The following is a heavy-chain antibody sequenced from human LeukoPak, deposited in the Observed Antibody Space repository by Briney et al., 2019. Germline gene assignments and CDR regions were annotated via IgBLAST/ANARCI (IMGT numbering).Heavy chain of an antibody. Sequence: PSETLSLTCKVSGGSLGNYYWSWIRQPAGKGLEWIGRIYPTGHTHYNPSLKSRVTMSIDTSKNQFFPKMTSMTAADTAVYYCARITDPDYRSGWSGADYWGRGTLVTVSS. J-gene: IGHJ4*02. D-gene: IGHD6-19*01. CDR2: IYPTGHT. CDR3: ARITDPDYRSGWSGADY. CDR1: GGSLGNYY. V-gene: IGHV4-4*07.